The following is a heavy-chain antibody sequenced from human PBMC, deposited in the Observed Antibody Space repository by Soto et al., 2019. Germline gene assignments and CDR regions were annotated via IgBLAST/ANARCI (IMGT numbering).Heavy chain of an antibody. D-gene: IGHD3-10*01. V-gene: IGHV3-49*03. Sequence: GYLRISCTGSGLNFDDFAINWFRQAPGKGLEWVGLIRNQTYHETPEYAAAVKGRFAISRDDSKNTLFLQMNSLKTEDTAVYHCAKAWHGSWIWSGGYYYNVMDFWGQGTTVTGSS. CDR3: AKAWHGSWIWSGGYYYNVMDF. CDR2: IRNQTYHETP. CDR1: GLNFDDFA. J-gene: IGHJ6*02.